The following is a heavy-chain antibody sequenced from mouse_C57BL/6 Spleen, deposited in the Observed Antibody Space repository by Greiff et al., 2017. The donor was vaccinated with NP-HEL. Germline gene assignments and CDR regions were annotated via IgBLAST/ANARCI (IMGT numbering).Heavy chain of an antibody. CDR3: ARGGRRLPFAY. V-gene: IGHV1-52*01. Sequence: QVQLQQPGAELVRPGSSVKLSCKASGYTFTSYWMHWVKQRPIQGLEWIGNIDPSDSETHYNQKFKDKATLTVDKSSSTAYMQLSSLTSDDSAVYYCARGGRRLPFAYWCQGTLVTVSA. D-gene: IGHD3-2*02. J-gene: IGHJ3*01. CDR1: GYTFTSYW. CDR2: IDPSDSET.